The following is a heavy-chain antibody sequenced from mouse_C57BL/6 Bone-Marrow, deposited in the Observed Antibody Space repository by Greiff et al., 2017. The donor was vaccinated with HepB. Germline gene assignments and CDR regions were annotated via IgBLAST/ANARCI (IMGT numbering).Heavy chain of an antibody. J-gene: IGHJ4*01. D-gene: IGHD1-1*01. CDR2: INPGSGGT. CDR3: ARRAYYGSSYLYAMDY. Sequence: VQLQQSGAELVRPGPSVKVSCKASGYAFTNYLIEWVKQRPGQGLEWIGVINPGSGGTNYNEKFKGKATLTADKSSSTAYMQLSSLTSEDSAVYFCARRAYYGSSYLYAMDYWGQGTSVTVSS. V-gene: IGHV1-54*01. CDR1: GYAFTNYL.